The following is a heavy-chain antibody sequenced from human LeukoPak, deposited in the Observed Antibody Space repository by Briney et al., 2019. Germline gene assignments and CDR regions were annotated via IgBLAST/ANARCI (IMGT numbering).Heavy chain of an antibody. CDR2: ISYSGST. CDR1: GGSISSSNYY. Sequence: SETLSLTCTVSGGSISSSNYYWGWIRQPPGKGLEWIGSISYSGSTYYNPSLKSRVTISVDTSKNQFSLKLTSVTAADTAVYYCARVEAGLLDAFDLWGQGTMVTVSS. V-gene: IGHV4-39*07. D-gene: IGHD2-21*01. CDR3: ARVEAGLLDAFDL. J-gene: IGHJ3*01.